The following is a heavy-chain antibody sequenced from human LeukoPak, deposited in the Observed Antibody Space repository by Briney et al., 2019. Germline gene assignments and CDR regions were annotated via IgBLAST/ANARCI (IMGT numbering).Heavy chain of an antibody. CDR3: ARDEIYYDILTGYRHFDY. CDR1: GFSFSTYS. CDR2: INSDSIWI. Sequence: PGGSLRLSCAASGFSFSTYSMNWIRQAPGKGLEWVSSINSDSIWIYYADSVRGRFTISRDNARNSLYLQMNSLRAEDTAVYYCARDEIYYDILTGYRHFDYWGQGTLVTVFS. D-gene: IGHD3-9*01. V-gene: IGHV3-21*01. J-gene: IGHJ4*02.